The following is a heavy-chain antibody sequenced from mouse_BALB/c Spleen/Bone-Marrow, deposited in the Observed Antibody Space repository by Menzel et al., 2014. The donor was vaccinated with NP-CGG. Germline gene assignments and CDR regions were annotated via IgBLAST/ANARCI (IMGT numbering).Heavy chain of an antibody. CDR2: ISGGGSYT. D-gene: IGHD2-4*01. J-gene: IGHJ3*01. Sequence: EVQVVESGGGLVKSGGSLKLSCAASGFTFNNYGMSWVRQTPEKRLEWVATISGGGSYTFYPDSVKGRFTISRDNAKNDLYLQLGSLRSEDTALYYCARHAYYDQTEVSFVYWGQGTLVTVSA. CDR1: GFTFNNYG. V-gene: IGHV5-9-2*01. CDR3: ARHAYYDQTEVSFVY.